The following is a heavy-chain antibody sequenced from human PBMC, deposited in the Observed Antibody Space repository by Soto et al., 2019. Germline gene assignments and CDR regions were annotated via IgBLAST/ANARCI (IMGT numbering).Heavy chain of an antibody. CDR2: IIPMFGTT. D-gene: IGHD3-22*01. Sequence: WKASGGSNDTDTRGWLSQDKKQGLEWMGGIIPMFGTTTYAENFQGRVTITADESTSTAYMELTSLRSEDTAVYYCTRDLYYFDSSAYYGHNWFDPLGQGTRVTVSS. CDR1: GGSNDTDT. J-gene: IGHJ5*02. CDR3: TRDLYYFDSSAYYGHNWFDP. V-gene: IGHV1-69*01.